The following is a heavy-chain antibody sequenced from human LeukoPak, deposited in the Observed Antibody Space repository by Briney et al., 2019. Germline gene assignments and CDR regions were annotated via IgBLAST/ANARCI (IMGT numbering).Heavy chain of an antibody. V-gene: IGHV4-4*07. J-gene: IGHJ2*01. CDR1: GGSISSYY. Sequence: SETLSLTCTVSGGSISSYYWSWIRQPAGKGLEWIGRIYTSGSTNYNPSLKSRVTMSVDTSKNQFSLKLSSVTAADTAVYYCARALGYCSNTSCDLRYFDLWGRGTLVTVSS. CDR2: IYTSGST. CDR3: ARALGYCSNTSCDLRYFDL. D-gene: IGHD2-2*01.